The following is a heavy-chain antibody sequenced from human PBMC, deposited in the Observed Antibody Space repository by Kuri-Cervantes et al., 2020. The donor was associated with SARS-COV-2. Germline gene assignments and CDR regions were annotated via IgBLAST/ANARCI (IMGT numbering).Heavy chain of an antibody. Sequence: GGSLRLSCAASGFTFDDYAMHWVRQAPGKGLEWVGFIRSKAYGGTTEYAASVKGRFTISRDNSKNTLYLQMNSLRAEDTAVYYCASRYSSSWYAVDYWGQGTLVTVSS. CDR3: ASRYSSSWYAVDY. D-gene: IGHD6-13*01. J-gene: IGHJ4*02. CDR2: IRSKAYGGTT. V-gene: IGHV3-49*04. CDR1: GFTFDDYA.